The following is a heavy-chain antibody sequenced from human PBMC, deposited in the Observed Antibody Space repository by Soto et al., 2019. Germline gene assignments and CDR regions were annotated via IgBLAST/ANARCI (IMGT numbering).Heavy chain of an antibody. CDR3: ANDLRTGFDY. J-gene: IGHJ4*02. V-gene: IGHV3-23*01. D-gene: IGHD3-9*01. CDR2: ISGSVGTT. Sequence: GGSLRLSCAASGLTFSNYAMSWVRQAPGKGLEWVSGISGSVGTTYYADSVKGRFTISRDNSKNTVYLQMNSLRGEDTAVYYCANDLRTGFDYWGQGTLVTVSS. CDR1: GLTFSNYA.